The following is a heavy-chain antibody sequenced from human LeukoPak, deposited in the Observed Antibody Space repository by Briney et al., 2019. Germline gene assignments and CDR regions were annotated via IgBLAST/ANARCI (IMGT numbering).Heavy chain of an antibody. J-gene: IGHJ5*02. CDR1: GYTFTSYG. CDR2: ISAYNGNT. V-gene: IGHV1-18*01. Sequence: ASVKVSCKASGYTFTSYGISWVRQAPGQGVEWMGWISAYNGNTNYAQKLQGRVTMTRNTSISTAYMELSSLRSEDTAVYYCARATPGWKFDPWGQGTLVTVSS. D-gene: IGHD1-1*01. CDR3: ARATPGWKFDP.